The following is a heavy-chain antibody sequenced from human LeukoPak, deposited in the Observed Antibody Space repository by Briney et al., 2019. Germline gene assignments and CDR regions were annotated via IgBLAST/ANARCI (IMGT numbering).Heavy chain of an antibody. Sequence: PGGSLRLSCAASGXIFSNYGMHWVRQAPGTGLEWVAVVSHDGRVKFYADSVKGRFTISRDNSKNTLDLQMYGLRAEDTAVYFCAKEPNSYTSGWYFQHWGHGTLVTVSS. D-gene: IGHD6-25*01. CDR3: AKEPNSYTSGWYFQH. CDR1: GXIFSNYG. V-gene: IGHV3-30*18. J-gene: IGHJ1*01. CDR2: VSHDGRVK.